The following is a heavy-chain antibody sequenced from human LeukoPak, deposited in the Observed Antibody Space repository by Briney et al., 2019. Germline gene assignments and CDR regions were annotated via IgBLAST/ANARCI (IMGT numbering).Heavy chain of an antibody. D-gene: IGHD2-2*01. CDR1: GVSISSYS. CDR3: ARTRDYYYYYMDV. V-gene: IGHV4-4*07. Sequence: SETLSLTCTVSGVSISSYSWSWIRQPAGKGLEWIGRIYTSGSTNYNPSLKSRVTMSVDTSKNQFSLKLSSVTAADTAVYYCARTRDYYYYYMDVWGKGTTVTVSS. CDR2: IYTSGST. J-gene: IGHJ6*03.